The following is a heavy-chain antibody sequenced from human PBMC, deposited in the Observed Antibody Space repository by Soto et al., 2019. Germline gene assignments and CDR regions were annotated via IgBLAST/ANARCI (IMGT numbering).Heavy chain of an antibody. CDR3: ARAPDIAAGIRFDS. CDR2: IYYSGST. Sequence: PSETLSLTCTVSGGSISSYYWSWIRQPPGKGLEWIGYIYYSGSTNYNPSLKSRVTISVDTSKNQFSLKLSSVTAADTAVYYCARAPDIAAGIRFDSRGQAPLVTVSS. D-gene: IGHD6-13*01. CDR1: GGSISSYY. V-gene: IGHV4-59*12. J-gene: IGHJ5*01.